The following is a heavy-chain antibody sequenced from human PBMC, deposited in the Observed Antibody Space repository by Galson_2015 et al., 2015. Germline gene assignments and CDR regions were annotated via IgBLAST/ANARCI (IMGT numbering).Heavy chain of an antibody. CDR1: GFPFSSYG. J-gene: IGHJ4*02. Sequence: SLRLSCAASGFPFSSYGMHWVRQAPGKGLEWVAVIWFDGSNKYYADSVKGRFTISRDNSENTLWLQMDSPRTDDTAVYYCARDLGSGYGDRPVYWGQGTLVTVSS. V-gene: IGHV3-33*01. D-gene: IGHD4-17*01. CDR2: IWFDGSNK. CDR3: ARDLGSGYGDRPVY.